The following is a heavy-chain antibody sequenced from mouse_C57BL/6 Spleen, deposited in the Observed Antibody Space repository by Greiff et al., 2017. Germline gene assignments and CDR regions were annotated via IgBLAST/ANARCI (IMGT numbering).Heavy chain of an antibody. CDR1: GFTFSDYG. V-gene: IGHV5-17*01. J-gene: IGHJ1*01. CDR2: ISSGSSII. CDR3: ARPRSDYGNEYCDV. Sequence: EVHLVQPGGGLVKPGGSLKLSCAASGFTFSDYGMHWVRQAPEKGLEWVAYISSGSSIIYYADKVKGRFTISRDHAKNTLFLQLTSLRSEDTAMYYCARPRSDYGNEYCDVWGRDHGHRLL. D-gene: IGHD1-1*02.